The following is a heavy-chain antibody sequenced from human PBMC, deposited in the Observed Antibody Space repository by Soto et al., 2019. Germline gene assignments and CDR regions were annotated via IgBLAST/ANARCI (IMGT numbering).Heavy chain of an antibody. CDR1: GYTFTAYW. CDR3: VRHMNPSYDFAGGCDF. Sequence: ESLKISCKTSGYTFTAYWIDWVRQMPGKGLEWVGTVFPGNGETRYSPSFQGHVTVIGDKVTSTTYLRWSSLRASDTATYYCVRHMNPSYDFAGGCDFWGTGTLVTVSS. D-gene: IGHD3-3*01. V-gene: IGHV5-51*01. CDR2: VFPGNGET. J-gene: IGHJ5*01.